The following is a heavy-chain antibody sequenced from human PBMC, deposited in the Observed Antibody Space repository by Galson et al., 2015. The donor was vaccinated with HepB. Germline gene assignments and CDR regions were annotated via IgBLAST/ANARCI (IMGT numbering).Heavy chain of an antibody. Sequence: SLRLSCAASGFTFSSYWMHWVRQAPGKGLVWVSRINSDGSSTSYADSVKGRFTISRDNAKNTLYLQMNSLRAEDTAVYYCAVAMVRGADGMDVWGQGTTVTVSS. CDR2: INSDGSST. CDR1: GFTFSSYW. D-gene: IGHD3-10*01. J-gene: IGHJ6*02. CDR3: AVAMVRGADGMDV. V-gene: IGHV3-74*01.